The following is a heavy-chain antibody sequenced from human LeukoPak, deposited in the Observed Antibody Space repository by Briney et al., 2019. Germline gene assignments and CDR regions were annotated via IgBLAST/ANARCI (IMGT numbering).Heavy chain of an antibody. CDR3: ARYYDFWSGYTYYFDY. CDR2: ISGSGGST. Sequence: GGSLRLSCAASGFTFSSYAMSWVRQAPGKGLEWVSAISGSGGSTYYADSVKGRFTISRDNSKNTLYLQMNSLRAEDTAVYYCARYYDFWSGYTYYFDYWGQGTLVTVSS. CDR1: GFTFSSYA. D-gene: IGHD3-3*01. J-gene: IGHJ4*02. V-gene: IGHV3-23*01.